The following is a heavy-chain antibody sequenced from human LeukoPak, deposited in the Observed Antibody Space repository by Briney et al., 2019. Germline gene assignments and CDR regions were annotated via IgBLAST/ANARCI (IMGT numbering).Heavy chain of an antibody. CDR3: ARVKVGGRGLNAFDI. Sequence: GASVKVSCKASGYTFTGYYMHWMRQAPGQGLEWMGWINPNSGGTNYAQKFQGRVTMTRDTSISTAYMELSRLRSDDTAVYYCARVKVGGRGLNAFDIWGQGTMVTVSS. V-gene: IGHV1-2*02. D-gene: IGHD1-26*01. J-gene: IGHJ3*02. CDR2: INPNSGGT. CDR1: GYTFTGYY.